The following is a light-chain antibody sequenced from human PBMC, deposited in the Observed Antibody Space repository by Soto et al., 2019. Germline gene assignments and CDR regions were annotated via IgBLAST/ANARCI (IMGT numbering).Light chain of an antibody. CDR3: QQFSSYPLT. J-gene: IGKJ4*01. V-gene: IGKV3-15*01. CDR2: GAS. CDR1: QSVATN. Sequence: EIVMTQSPATLSVSPGERATLSCRASQSVATNLAWYQQKPGQPPRLLIYGASTRATGIPDRFSGGGSGTDFTLTISRLEPEDFAVYYRQQFSSYPLTFGGGTKVDIK.